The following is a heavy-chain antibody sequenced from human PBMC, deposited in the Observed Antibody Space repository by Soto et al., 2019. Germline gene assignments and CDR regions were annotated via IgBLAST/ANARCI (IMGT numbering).Heavy chain of an antibody. D-gene: IGHD1-1*01. CDR1: GFTFSSYS. J-gene: IGHJ3*02. CDR3: ARVVSTTYDAFDI. CDR2: ISSSSSYI. Sequence: GGSLKLSCAASGFTFSSYSMNWVRQAPGKGLEWVSSISSSSSYIYYADSVKVRFTISRDNAKNSLYLQMNSLRAEDTDVYFCARVVSTTYDAFDIWGQGTMVTVSS. V-gene: IGHV3-21*01.